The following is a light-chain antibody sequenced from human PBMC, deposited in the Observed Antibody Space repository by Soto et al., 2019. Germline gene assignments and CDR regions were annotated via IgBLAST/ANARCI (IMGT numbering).Light chain of an antibody. CDR1: QSINIY. V-gene: IGKV1-39*01. CDR3: QQSSSGPPFT. CDR2: GAT. Sequence: DIQMTQSPSSLSASVGDRVTIACRASQSINIYWNWYQQKPGRAPKLLIYGATTLHSGVPSRFSADGSGTDFNLTISGLQPEDFATYYCQQSSSGPPFTFGPGPKGDIK. J-gene: IGKJ3*01.